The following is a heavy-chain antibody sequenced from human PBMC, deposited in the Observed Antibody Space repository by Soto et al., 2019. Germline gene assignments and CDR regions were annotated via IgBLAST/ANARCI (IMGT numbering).Heavy chain of an antibody. CDR2: ISCSGGTT. J-gene: IGHJ4*02. V-gene: IGHV3-23*01. Sequence: GGSLRLSCGVSGFTFSSLAMSWVRQAPGKGLECVSGISCSGGTTFYADSVKGRFTISRDNSKKTLYLQMNGLRAEDTAVYYCARTPYDFWSPGQFYFDHWGQGTLVTASS. CDR3: ARTPYDFWSPGQFYFDH. CDR1: GFTFSSLA. D-gene: IGHD3-3*01.